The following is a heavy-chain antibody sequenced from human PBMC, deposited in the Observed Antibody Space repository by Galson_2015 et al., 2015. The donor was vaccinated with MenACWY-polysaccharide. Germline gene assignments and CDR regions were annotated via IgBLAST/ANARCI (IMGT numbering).Heavy chain of an antibody. J-gene: IGHJ4*02. CDR2: INTITGNP. CDR1: GYTFNTYA. CDR3: ARDPKQKPTTVPTGRFDY. V-gene: IGHV7-4-1*02. D-gene: IGHD4-17*01. Sequence: SVKVSCKATGYTFNTYAMNWVRQAPGQGLEWVGGINTITGNPTYAQGFTGRFVFSLDASVSTAYLQISSLKAEDTAVYYCARDPKQKPTTVPTGRFDYWGQGTLVTVSS.